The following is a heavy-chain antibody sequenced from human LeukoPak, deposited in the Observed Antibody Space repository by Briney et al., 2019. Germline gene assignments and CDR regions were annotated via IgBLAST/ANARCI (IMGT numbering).Heavy chain of an antibody. V-gene: IGHV4-34*01. CDR1: GGSFSGYY. Sequence: PSETLSLTCAVYGGSFSGYYWSWIRQPPGKGLEWIGEINHSGSTNYNPSLKSRVTISVDTSKNQFSLKLSSVTAADTAVYYCARGGYDYVWGSYRVPYYFDYWGQGTLVTVSS. CDR3: ARGGYDYVWGSYRVPYYFDY. CDR2: INHSGST. J-gene: IGHJ4*02. D-gene: IGHD3-16*02.